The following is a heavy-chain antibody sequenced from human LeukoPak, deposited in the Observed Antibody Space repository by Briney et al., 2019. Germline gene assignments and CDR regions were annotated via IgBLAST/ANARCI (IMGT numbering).Heavy chain of an antibody. CDR1: GFTFSDYA. CDR3: AKYSSSRVRDFGY. V-gene: IGHV3-23*01. D-gene: IGHD6-13*01. Sequence: GGSLRLSCAGSGFTFSDYAMSWVRQAPGKGLEWVSGISGSGGNTYYADSVKGRFTISRDNSKNTLYLQMNSLRAEDTAVYYCAKYSSSRVRDFGYWGQGTLVTVSS. CDR2: ISGSGGNT. J-gene: IGHJ4*02.